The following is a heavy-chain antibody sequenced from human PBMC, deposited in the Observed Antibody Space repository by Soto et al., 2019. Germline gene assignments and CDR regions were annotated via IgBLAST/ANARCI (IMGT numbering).Heavy chain of an antibody. V-gene: IGHV5-10-1*01. CDR1: GYSFTSYW. J-gene: IGHJ6*01. CDR2: IDPSDSYT. D-gene: IGHD2-15*01. CDR3: ASPLIGYCSGGSCRIPDNYSSYAMDV. Sequence: GESLKISCKGSGYSFTSYWISWVRQMPGKGLEWMGRIDPSDSYTNYSPSFQGHVTISADKSISTAYLQWSSLKASDTAMYYCASPLIGYCSGGSCRIPDNYSSYAMDVSGHG.